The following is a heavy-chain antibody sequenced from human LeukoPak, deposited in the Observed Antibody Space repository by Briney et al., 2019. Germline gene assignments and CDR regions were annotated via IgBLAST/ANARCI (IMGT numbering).Heavy chain of an antibody. CDR1: GYTFTSYY. CDR3: ASLYYYGSGSYRGDY. CDR2: INPSGGST. J-gene: IGHJ4*02. Sequence: GASVKVSCKASGYTFTSYYMHWVRQAPGQGLEWMGIINPSGGSTSYAQKVQGRVTMTRDTSTSTVYMELSSLRSEDTAVYYCASLYYYGSGSYRGDYWGQGTLVTVSS. V-gene: IGHV1-46*01. D-gene: IGHD3-10*01.